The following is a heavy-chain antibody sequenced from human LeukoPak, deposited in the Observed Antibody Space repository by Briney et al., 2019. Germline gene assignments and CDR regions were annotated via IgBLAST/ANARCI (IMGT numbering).Heavy chain of an antibody. V-gene: IGHV4-59*08. CDR3: ARHVRYIVVVTAIFSRPQNRFDP. J-gene: IGHJ5*02. Sequence: SETLSLTCTVSGGSISSYYWSWIRQPPGKGLEWIGYIYYSGSTNYNPSLKSRVTISVDTSKNQFSLKLSSVTAADTAVYYCARHVRYIVVVTAIFSRPQNRFDPWGQGTLVTVSS. CDR2: IYYSGST. D-gene: IGHD2-21*02. CDR1: GGSISSYY.